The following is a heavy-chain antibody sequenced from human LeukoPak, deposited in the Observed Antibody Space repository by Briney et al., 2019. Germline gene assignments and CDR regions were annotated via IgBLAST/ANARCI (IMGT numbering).Heavy chain of an antibody. CDR1: GGSISSYY. Sequence: SETLSLTCTVSGGSISSYYWSWIRQPPGKGLEWIGYIYNSGSTNYNPSLKSRVTISVDSSKNQFSLKLSSVTAADTAVYFCARGTYSSSWLHFDYWGQGTLVTVSP. CDR3: ARGTYSSSWLHFDY. D-gene: IGHD6-13*01. CDR2: IYNSGST. V-gene: IGHV4-59*01. J-gene: IGHJ4*02.